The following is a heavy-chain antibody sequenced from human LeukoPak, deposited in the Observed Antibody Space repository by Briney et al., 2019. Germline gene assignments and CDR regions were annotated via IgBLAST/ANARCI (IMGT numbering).Heavy chain of an antibody. D-gene: IGHD7-27*01. CDR3: ARPTLGWDAFDI. CDR1: GGSFSGYY. J-gene: IGHJ3*02. V-gene: IGHV4-34*01. CDR2: INHSGST. Sequence: KPSETLSLTCAVYGGSFSGYYWSWIRQPPGKGLEWIGEINHSGSTNYNPSLKSRVTISVDTSKNQFSLKLSSVTAADTAVYYCARPTLGWDAFDIWGQGTMVTVSS.